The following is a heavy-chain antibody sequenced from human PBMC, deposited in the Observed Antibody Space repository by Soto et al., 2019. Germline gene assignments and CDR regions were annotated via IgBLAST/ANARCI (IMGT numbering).Heavy chain of an antibody. CDR1: GFTFSSYW. V-gene: IGHV3-7*03. Sequence: GGSLRLSYAASGFTFSSYWMNWVRQAPGKGLEWVANIKQDGDERYYVDSVKGRFTVSRDNAKNSLYLQMNSLRAEDTAVYYCVRATYFSDSSGYTRCFDYWGQGTLVTVSS. CDR3: VRATYFSDSSGYTRCFDY. D-gene: IGHD3-22*01. J-gene: IGHJ4*02. CDR2: IKQDGDER.